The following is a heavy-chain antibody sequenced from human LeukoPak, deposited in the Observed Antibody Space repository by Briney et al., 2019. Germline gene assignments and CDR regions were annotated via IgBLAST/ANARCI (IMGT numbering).Heavy chain of an antibody. CDR1: GFTFNTHA. J-gene: IGHJ4*02. CDR3: AKGPGYYDSTAYIFEY. Sequence: GGSLRLSCAASGFTFNTHAIHWVRQPPGKGLQWVAVISYDGTNKYYADSVKGRFTISRDNSKNTMYLQMNSLSAEDTAVYYCAKGPGYYDSTAYIFEYWGQGTLVTVS. CDR2: ISYDGTNK. D-gene: IGHD3-22*01. V-gene: IGHV3-30*18.